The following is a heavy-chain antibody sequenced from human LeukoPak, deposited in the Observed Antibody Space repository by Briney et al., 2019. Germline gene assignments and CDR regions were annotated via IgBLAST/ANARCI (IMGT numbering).Heavy chain of an antibody. CDR2: ISGTSTTT. J-gene: IGHJ6*03. V-gene: IGHV3-11*04. D-gene: IGHD1-7*01. CDR1: GFTFSDYY. Sequence: GGSLRLSCAASGFTFSDYYMSWIRQAPGKGLEWLSDISGTSTTTYYADSVKGRFTISRDNAKNSLYLQMSSLRAEDTAVYYCARAKTTHAYYMDVWGKGTTVTVSS. CDR3: ARAKTTHAYYMDV.